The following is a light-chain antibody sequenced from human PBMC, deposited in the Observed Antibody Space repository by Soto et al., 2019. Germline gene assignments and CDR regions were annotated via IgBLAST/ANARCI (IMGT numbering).Light chain of an antibody. CDR1: QGVSGS. Sequence: EIVLTQSPATLSLSPGERATLSCRTSQGVSGSLAWYQQKPGQAPRLLIYDASNRATGIPARFSGSGSGTDFTLTISILEPEDVAVYYCQQRSNWRLTFGGGTKVEIK. J-gene: IGKJ4*01. V-gene: IGKV3-11*01. CDR2: DAS. CDR3: QQRSNWRLT.